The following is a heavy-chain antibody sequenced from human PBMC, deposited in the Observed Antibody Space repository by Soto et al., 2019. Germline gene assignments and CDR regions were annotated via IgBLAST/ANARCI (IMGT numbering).Heavy chain of an antibody. CDR3: ARETAVAGERYYYYGMDV. CDR2: ISAYNGNT. CDR1: GYTFTSYG. D-gene: IGHD6-19*01. V-gene: IGHV1-18*04. Sequence: ASVKVSCKASGYTFTSYGISWVRQAPGQGLEWMGWISAYNGNTNYAQKLQGRVTMTTDTSTSTAYMEPRSLRSDDTAVYYCARETAVAGERYYYYGMDVWGQGTTVTVSS. J-gene: IGHJ6*02.